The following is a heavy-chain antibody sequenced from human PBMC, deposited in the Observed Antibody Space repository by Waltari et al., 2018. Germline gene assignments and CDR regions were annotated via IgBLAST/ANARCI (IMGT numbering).Heavy chain of an antibody. CDR3: ARHDPGTISSSFNYGMDV. CDR2: IYYSGST. J-gene: IGHJ6*02. CDR1: GGSISSSSYY. V-gene: IGHV4-39*01. Sequence: QLQLQESGPGLVKPSETLSLTCTVSGGSISSSSYYWGWIRQPPGKGLEWIGSIYYSGSTYYNPSLKSRVTISVDTSKNQFSLKLSSVTAADTAVYYCARHDPGTISSSFNYGMDVWGQGTTVTVSS. D-gene: IGHD6-13*01.